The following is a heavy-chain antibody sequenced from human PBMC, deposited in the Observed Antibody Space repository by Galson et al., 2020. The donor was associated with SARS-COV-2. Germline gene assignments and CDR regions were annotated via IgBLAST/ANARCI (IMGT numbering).Heavy chain of an antibody. CDR2: IYWADDK. J-gene: IGHJ3*01. Sequence: KMSDPTLVKHTQTLTLTCNFSGFSLSHTGVGVGWLRQPPGQALEWLALIYWADDKRYRPSLKNRLTITKDTSENQVVLTMANMDPVDTGTYYCAHKPPGGPVADAFDVWGRGAMVTVSA. CDR1: GFSLSHTGVG. CDR3: AHKPPGGPVADAFDV. V-gene: IGHV2-5*02. D-gene: IGHD3-10*01.